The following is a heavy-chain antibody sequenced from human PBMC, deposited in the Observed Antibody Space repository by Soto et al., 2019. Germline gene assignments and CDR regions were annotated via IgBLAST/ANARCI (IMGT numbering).Heavy chain of an antibody. V-gene: IGHV1-18*01. CDR2: ISAYNGNT. CDR1: GYPFTSYA. J-gene: IGHJ4*02. CDR3: ARSGPPAGY. D-gene: IGHD3-10*01. Sequence: QVQLVQSGAEVKKPGASVKVSCRASGYPFTSYAISWVRQAPGRGLEWMGWISAYNGNTNYGQKLQDRVTMTTDTTTTTAYMRLRSLIADATAVYYCARSGPPAGYWAQGTGVTVSS.